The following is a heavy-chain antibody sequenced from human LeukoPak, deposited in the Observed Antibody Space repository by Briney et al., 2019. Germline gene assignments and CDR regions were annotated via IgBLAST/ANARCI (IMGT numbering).Heavy chain of an antibody. CDR1: GGTFSSYA. CDR2: IIPIFGTA. V-gene: IGHV1-69*13. Sequence: GASVKVSCKASGGTFSSYAISWVRQAPGQGLEWMGGIIPIFGTANYAQKFQGRVTITADESTSTAYMELSSLRSEDTAVYYCARGIWGSSPTGHYYYYYMDVWGKGTTVTVSS. CDR3: ARGIWGSSPTGHYYYYYMDV. J-gene: IGHJ6*03. D-gene: IGHD6-6*01.